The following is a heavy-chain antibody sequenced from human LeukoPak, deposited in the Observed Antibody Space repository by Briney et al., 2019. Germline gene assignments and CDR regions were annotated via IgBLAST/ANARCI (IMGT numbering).Heavy chain of an antibody. V-gene: IGHV3-7*01. CDR1: GFTFSSYW. CDR3: ASRGWSIAAATKPTKVDY. D-gene: IGHD6-13*01. Sequence: GGSLRLSCAVSGFTFSSYWMSWVRQAPGKGLEWVANIKQDGSEKYYVDSVKGRFTISRDKAKNSLYLQMNSLRAEDTAVYYCASRGWSIAAATKPTKVDYWGQGTLVTVSS. J-gene: IGHJ4*02. CDR2: IKQDGSEK.